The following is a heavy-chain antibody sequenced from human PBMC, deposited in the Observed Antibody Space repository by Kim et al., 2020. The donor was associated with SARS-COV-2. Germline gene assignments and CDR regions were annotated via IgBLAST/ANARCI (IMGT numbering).Heavy chain of an antibody. D-gene: IGHD6-13*01. Sequence: SETLSLTCTVSGGSISSSSYYWGWIRQPPGKGLEWIGSIYYSGSTYYNPSLKSRVTISVDTSKNQFSLKLSSVTAADTAVYYCARNEGVAAAGPRGYYYYGMDVCGQGTTVTVSS. CDR1: GGSISSSSYY. V-gene: IGHV4-39*01. J-gene: IGHJ6*02. CDR3: ARNEGVAAAGPRGYYYYGMDV. CDR2: IYYSGST.